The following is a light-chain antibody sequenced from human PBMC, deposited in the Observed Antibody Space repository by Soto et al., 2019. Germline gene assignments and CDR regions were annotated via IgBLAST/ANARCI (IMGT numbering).Light chain of an antibody. CDR1: QSVSSSY. Sequence: EIVLTQSPGTLSLSPGEIATLSCRASQSVSSSYLAWYQQKPGQAPRLLIYGASSRATGIPDRFSGSGSGTDFTLTITRLEPEDFAVYYCQQYGRSPGLFAFGPGTKVDIK. J-gene: IGKJ3*01. V-gene: IGKV3-20*01. CDR3: QQYGRSPGLFA. CDR2: GAS.